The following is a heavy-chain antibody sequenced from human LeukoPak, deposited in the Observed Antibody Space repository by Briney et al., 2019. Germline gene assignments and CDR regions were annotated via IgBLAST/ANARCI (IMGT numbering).Heavy chain of an antibody. D-gene: IGHD3-3*01. CDR1: GFTFGDYG. CDR3: ATGLSGLSDTFDI. Sequence: PGGSLRLSCAASGFTFGDYGMTWVRHVPGKWPEWVSGIDWNGGRTGYADSVKGRFTISRDNAKNSLYLQMNSLRAEDTALYYCATGLSGLSDTFDIWGQGTMVSVSS. J-gene: IGHJ3*02. V-gene: IGHV3-20*04. CDR2: IDWNGGRT.